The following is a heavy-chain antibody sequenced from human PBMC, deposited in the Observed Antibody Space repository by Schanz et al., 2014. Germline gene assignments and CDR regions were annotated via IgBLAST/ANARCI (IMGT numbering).Heavy chain of an antibody. V-gene: IGHV3-66*01. Sequence: VQLVESGGGLLQPGGSLRLSCAASGFTFGTFWMSWVRQAPGKGLEWVAVIYSGGSTFYTDSVKGRFTISRDNSKNTLYLQMNSLRAEDTAVYYCARDKGGYYPFDYWGQGTLVTVSS. J-gene: IGHJ4*02. D-gene: IGHD3-3*01. CDR1: GFTFGTFW. CDR3: ARDKGGYYPFDY. CDR2: IYSGGST.